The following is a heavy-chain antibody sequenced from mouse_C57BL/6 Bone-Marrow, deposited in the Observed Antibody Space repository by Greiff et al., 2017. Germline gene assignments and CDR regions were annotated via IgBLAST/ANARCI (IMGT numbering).Heavy chain of an antibody. J-gene: IGHJ4*01. CDR2: ISYDGSN. V-gene: IGHV3-6*01. D-gene: IGHD1-1*01. CDR1: SYSITSGYY. Sequence: EVKLLESGPGLVKPSQSLSLTCSVTSYSITSGYYWNWIRQFPGNKLEWMGYISYDGSNNYNPSLKNRISITRDTSKNQFFLKLNSVTTEDTATYYCARAVGYAMDYWGQGTSVTVSS. CDR3: ARAVGYAMDY.